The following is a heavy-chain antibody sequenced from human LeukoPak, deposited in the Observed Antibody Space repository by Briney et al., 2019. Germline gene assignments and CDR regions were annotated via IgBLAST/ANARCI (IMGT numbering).Heavy chain of an antibody. J-gene: IGHJ3*02. CDR1: GFTFSSYW. CDR2: IKQDGTEE. V-gene: IGHV3-7*01. CDR3: ARECSSTCQRAIDI. D-gene: IGHD2-2*01. Sequence: GGSLRLSCAASGFTFSSYWMTWVRQAPGMGLEWVADIKQDGTEEFYVDSVKGRFTISRDNAKNSLYPQMNSLRAEDTALYYCARECSSTCQRAIDIWGQGTMVTVSS.